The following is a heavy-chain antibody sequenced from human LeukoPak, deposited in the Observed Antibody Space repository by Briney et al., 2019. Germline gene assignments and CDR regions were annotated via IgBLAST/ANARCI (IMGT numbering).Heavy chain of an antibody. J-gene: IGHJ2*01. CDR3: ARRAYGGNRDWYFDL. D-gene: IGHD4-23*01. CDR1: GGSINNYY. Sequence: PSETLSLTCTVYGGSINNYYWSWFRQPPGGRLEWIAYIYYSGSTNYNPSLRSRVTISVDTSKKQISLKLTSMTATDTAIYHCARRAYGGNRDWYFDLWGRGTLVTVSS. V-gene: IGHV4-59*08. CDR2: IYYSGST.